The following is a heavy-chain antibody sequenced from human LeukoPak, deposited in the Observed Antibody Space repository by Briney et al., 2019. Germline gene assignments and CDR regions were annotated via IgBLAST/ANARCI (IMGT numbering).Heavy chain of an antibody. Sequence: TGGSLRLSCAASGFTFSSYGMHWVRQAPGKGLEYVSAISSNGGSTYYANSVKGRFTISRDNSKNTLYLQMGSLRAEDMAVYYCARDLGGSYFYYFDYWGQGTLVTVSS. J-gene: IGHJ4*02. CDR2: ISSNGGST. CDR1: GFTFSSYG. D-gene: IGHD1-26*01. V-gene: IGHV3-64*01. CDR3: ARDLGGSYFYYFDY.